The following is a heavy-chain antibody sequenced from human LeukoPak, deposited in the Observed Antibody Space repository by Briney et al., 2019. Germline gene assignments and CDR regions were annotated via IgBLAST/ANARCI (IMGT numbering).Heavy chain of an antibody. CDR1: GGTFSSYA. D-gene: IGHD6-25*01. V-gene: IGHV1-69*13. J-gene: IGHJ4*02. CDR3: ARGGPLSPYSSVPLGY. CDR2: IIPIFGTA. Sequence: ASVKVSCKASGGTFSSYAISWVRQAPGQGLEWMGGIIPIFGTANYAQKFQGRVTITADESTSTAYMELSSLRSEDTAVYYCARGGPLSPYSSVPLGYWGQGTLVTVSS.